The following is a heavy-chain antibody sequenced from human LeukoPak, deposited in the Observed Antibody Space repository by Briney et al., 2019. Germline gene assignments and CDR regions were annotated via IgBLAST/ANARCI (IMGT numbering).Heavy chain of an antibody. CDR2: IYYSGST. Sequence: SQTLSLTCAVSGGSISSGGYSWSWIRQPPGKGLEWIGYIYYSGSTNYNPSLKSRVTISVDTSKNQFSLKLSSVTAADTAVYYCARGFWSGYSKYYYYYGMDVWGQGTTVTVSS. D-gene: IGHD3-3*01. J-gene: IGHJ6*02. CDR3: ARGFWSGYSKYYYYYGMDV. V-gene: IGHV4-30-4*07. CDR1: GGSISSGGYS.